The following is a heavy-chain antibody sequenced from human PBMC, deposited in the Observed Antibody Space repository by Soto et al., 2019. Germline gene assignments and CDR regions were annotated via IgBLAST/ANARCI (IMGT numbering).Heavy chain of an antibody. CDR3: AREASKCASD. CDR2: IKQDGSDR. J-gene: IGHJ4*02. D-gene: IGHD2-2*01. V-gene: IGHV3-7*01. Sequence: PGGSLRLSCAASGFTLSNNWMSWVRQAPGKGLEWVANIKQDGSDRYYVHSVKGRFTISRDNAKNSLYLQMDSLRAEDTAVYYCAREASKCASDWGQGTLVTVSS. CDR1: GFTLSNNW.